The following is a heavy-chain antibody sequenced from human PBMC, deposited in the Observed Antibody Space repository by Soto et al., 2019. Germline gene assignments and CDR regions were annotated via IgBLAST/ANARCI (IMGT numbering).Heavy chain of an antibody. V-gene: IGHV3-23*01. CDR3: VKATHASGSYKTGGSDY. CDR1: GFTFSTYA. J-gene: IGHJ4*02. Sequence: DVQLLESGGGLVQPGGSLRLSCAASGFTFSTYAMTWVRQAPGKGLEWVSRISGSGDSTYHADSVKGRLTISSDNARNTLSRKMDRLRVEDTRVDYCVKATHASGSYKTGGSDYWGQGALVTVSS. CDR2: ISGSGDST. D-gene: IGHD1-26*01.